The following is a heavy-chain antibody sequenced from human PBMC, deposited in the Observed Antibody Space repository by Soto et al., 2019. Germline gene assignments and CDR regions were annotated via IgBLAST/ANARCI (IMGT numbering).Heavy chain of an antibody. D-gene: IGHD4-17*01. J-gene: IGHJ5*02. CDR3: AGLSTVVDNWFDP. CDR1: GGSISSGSYY. CDR2: IYYSGST. V-gene: IGHV4-39*01. Sequence: SETLSLTCTVSGGSISSGSYYWGWIRQPPGKGLEWIGSIYYSGSTYYNPSLKSRVTISVDTSKNQFSLKLSSVTAADTAVYYCAGLSTVVDNWFDPWGQGTLVTVSS.